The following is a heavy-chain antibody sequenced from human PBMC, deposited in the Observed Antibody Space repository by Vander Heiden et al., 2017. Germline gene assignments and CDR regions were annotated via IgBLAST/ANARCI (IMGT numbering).Heavy chain of an antibody. V-gene: IGHV3-48*01. J-gene: IGHJ4*02. CDR3: ARDRPGIVGARDY. Sequence: EVQLVESGGGLVQPGGSMRLSCAGSGFTFSSYSMNWVRQAPGKGLEWVSYISSGSSTIYYADSVRGRFTISRDNAKNSLYLQMNSLRAEDTAVYYCARDRPGIVGARDYWGQGTLVTVSS. CDR1: GFTFSSYS. D-gene: IGHD1-26*01. CDR2: ISSGSSTI.